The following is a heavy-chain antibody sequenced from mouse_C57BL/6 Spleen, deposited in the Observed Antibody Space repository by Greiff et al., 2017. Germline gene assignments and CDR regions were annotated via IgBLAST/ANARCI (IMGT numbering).Heavy chain of an antibody. D-gene: IGHD2-4*01. CDR1: GYTFTDYE. CDR2: IDPETGGT. Sequence: QVQLQQSGAELVRPGASVTLSCKASGYTFTDYEMHWVKQTPVHGLEWIGAIDPETGGTAYNQKFKGKAILTADKSSSTAYMELRSLTSEDSAVYYCTRRYYDYDTFAYWGQGTLVTVSA. V-gene: IGHV1-15*01. CDR3: TRRYYDYDTFAY. J-gene: IGHJ3*01.